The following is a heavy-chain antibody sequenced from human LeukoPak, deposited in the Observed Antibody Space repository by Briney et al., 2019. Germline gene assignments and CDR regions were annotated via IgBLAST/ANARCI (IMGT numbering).Heavy chain of an antibody. D-gene: IGHD1-26*01. V-gene: IGHV4-4*07. CDR3: ARERKLLRGDAFDI. CDR2: IYSSGNT. CDR1: GGSISSYY. J-gene: IGHJ3*02. Sequence: SETLSLTCTVSGGSISSYYWTWIRQPAGKELEGIGRIYSSGNTKYNPSLKSRITMSLDTSKTQFSLKTSAVTAADTAMYYCARERKLLRGDAFDIWGQGTMVTVSS.